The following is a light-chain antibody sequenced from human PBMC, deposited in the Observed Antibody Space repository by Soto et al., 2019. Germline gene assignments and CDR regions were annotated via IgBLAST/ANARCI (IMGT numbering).Light chain of an antibody. J-gene: IGLJ1*01. CDR1: SSNIGRNY. CDR3: SSYTSSSLYV. CDR2: DVS. Sequence: QSVLTQPPSASGTPGQRVTISCSGSSSNIGRNYVYWYQQLSRQSPKLMIYDVSDRPSGVSNRFSGSKSGNTASLTISGLQAEDEADYYCSSYTSSSLYVFGTGTKVTVL. V-gene: IGLV2-14*01.